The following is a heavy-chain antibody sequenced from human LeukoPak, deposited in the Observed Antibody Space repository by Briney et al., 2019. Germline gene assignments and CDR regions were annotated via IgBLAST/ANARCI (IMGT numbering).Heavy chain of an antibody. CDR1: GGSISSSSYY. J-gene: IGHJ4*02. CDR3: ARYGQTAMVDY. Sequence: SETLSLTCTVSGGSISSSSYYWGWIRQPPGKGLEWIGSIYYSGSTYYNPSLKSRVTISVDTSKNQFSLKLSSVTAADTAVYYCARYGQTAMVDYWGQGTLATVSS. D-gene: IGHD5-18*01. V-gene: IGHV4-39*01. CDR2: IYYSGST.